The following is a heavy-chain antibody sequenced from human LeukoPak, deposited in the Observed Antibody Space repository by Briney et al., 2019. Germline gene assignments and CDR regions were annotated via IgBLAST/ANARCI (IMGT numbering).Heavy chain of an antibody. CDR2: IDKDGNEK. CDR3: ATSNSGPEY. V-gene: IGHV3-7*01. J-gene: IGHJ4*02. D-gene: IGHD4-23*01. CDR1: GFTFSSRW. Sequence: GGPLRLSCSPSGFTFSSRWMNWVRQAPGKGLEWVAIIDKDGNEKNYIDSVKGRFTISRDNARNSLYLQMSSLRAEDTAIYYCATSNSGPEYWGQGTLVTVSS.